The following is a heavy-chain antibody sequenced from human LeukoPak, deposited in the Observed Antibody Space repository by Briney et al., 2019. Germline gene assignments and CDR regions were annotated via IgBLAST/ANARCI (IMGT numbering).Heavy chain of an antibody. D-gene: IGHD2-21*02. Sequence: GASVKVSCKASGYTFSSYSMHWVRQAPGQGLEWMGITNPGGGSTRYAQKFQGRVTMTRDTSTSTVYMELSSLRSEDTAVYYCSRGVVVTAIDAFDIWGQGTMVTVSS. CDR1: GYTFSSYS. CDR2: TNPGGGST. J-gene: IGHJ3*02. CDR3: SRGVVVTAIDAFDI. V-gene: IGHV1-46*01.